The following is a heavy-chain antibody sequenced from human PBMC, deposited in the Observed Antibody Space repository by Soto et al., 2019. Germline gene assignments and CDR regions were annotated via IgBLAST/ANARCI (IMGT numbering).Heavy chain of an antibody. CDR2: ISSSSSYI. V-gene: IGHV3-21*01. D-gene: IGHD6-13*01. CDR1: GFTFSSYS. CDR3: ARGRGAAGTDSVQYYGMDV. Sequence: EVQLVESGGGLVKPGGSLRLSCAASGFTFSSYSMNWVRQAPGKGLEWVSSISSSSSYIYYADSVKGRFTISRDNAKNSLYLQMNSLRAEDTAVYYCARGRGAAGTDSVQYYGMDVWGQGPRSPSP. J-gene: IGHJ6*02.